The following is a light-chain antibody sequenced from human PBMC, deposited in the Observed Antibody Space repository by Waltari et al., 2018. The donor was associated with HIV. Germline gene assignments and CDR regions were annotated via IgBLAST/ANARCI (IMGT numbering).Light chain of an antibody. V-gene: IGLV2-11*01. J-gene: IGLJ2*01. CDR2: DVT. CDR3: CSYAGSYTLV. CDR1: SSDVGSYNY. Sequence: QSALTQPRSVSGSPGQSVTISCTGTSSDVGSYNYVSWYQQHPGKAPKLMIYDVTKRPSGVPDRVSGSKSGNTASLTISGLQAEDEADYYCCSYAGSYTLVFGGGTKLTVL.